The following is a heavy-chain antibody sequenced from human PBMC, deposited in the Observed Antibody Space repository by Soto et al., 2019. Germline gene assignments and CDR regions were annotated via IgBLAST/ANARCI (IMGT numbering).Heavy chain of an antibody. CDR1: GFSLSDHC. CDR2: ISWNSGSI. J-gene: IGHJ3*02. D-gene: IGHD6-19*01. CDR3: AKDRGYSSGWYTWGAFDI. V-gene: IGHV3-9*01. Sequence: GGSLRLSCAASGFSLSDHCLHWVRQAPGKGLEWVSGISWNSGSIGYADSVKGRFTISRDNAKNSLYLQMNSLRAEDTALYYCAKDRGYSSGWYTWGAFDIWGQGTMVTVSS.